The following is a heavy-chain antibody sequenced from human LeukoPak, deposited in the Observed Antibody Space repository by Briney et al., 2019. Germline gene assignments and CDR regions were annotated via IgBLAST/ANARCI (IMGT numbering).Heavy chain of an antibody. D-gene: IGHD6-19*01. J-gene: IGHJ4*02. CDR2: ISYDGITK. CDR3: ARDPADRGWYWGYYFDY. CDR1: GFTFNNYA. Sequence: PGGSLRLSCAVSGFTFNNYAIHWVRQAPGKGLEWVAFISYDGITKYYADSVKGRFTISRDNSKNTLYLQMNSLRAEDTAVYYCARDPADRGWYWGYYFDYWGQGTLVTVSS. V-gene: IGHV3-30-3*01.